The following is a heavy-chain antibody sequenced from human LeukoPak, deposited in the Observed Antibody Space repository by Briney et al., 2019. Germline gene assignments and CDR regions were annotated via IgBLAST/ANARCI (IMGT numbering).Heavy chain of an antibody. Sequence: GGSLRLSCAASGFTFSSYAMSWVRQAPGKGLEWVSAISGSGDTTHYVDSVKGRFTISRDNSKNTLYLQMNSLRAEDTAVYYCAKGDYSSSWYAFDYWGQGTLVTVS. V-gene: IGHV3-23*01. CDR1: GFTFSSYA. CDR2: ISGSGDTT. J-gene: IGHJ4*02. CDR3: AKGDYSSSWYAFDY. D-gene: IGHD6-13*01.